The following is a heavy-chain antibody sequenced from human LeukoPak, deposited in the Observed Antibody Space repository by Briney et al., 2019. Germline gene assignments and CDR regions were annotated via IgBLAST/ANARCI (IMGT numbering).Heavy chain of an antibody. CDR1: GYTFTIYY. D-gene: IGHD2-8*01. J-gene: IGHJ3*02. V-gene: IGHV1-46*01. CDR3: ARPSQYLYRTMNAFDI. CDR2: INPSGGST. Sequence: ASVKVSCKASGYTFTIYYIHWVRQAPGQGLEWMGIINPSGGSTSYAQKFQGRVTMTRDMSTSTVYMELSSLRSEDTAVYYCARPSQYLYRTMNAFDIWGQGTMVTVSS.